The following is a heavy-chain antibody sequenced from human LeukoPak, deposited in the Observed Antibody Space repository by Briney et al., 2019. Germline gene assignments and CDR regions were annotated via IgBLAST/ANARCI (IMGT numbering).Heavy chain of an antibody. D-gene: IGHD4-17*01. CDR3: ARGGEYGDSYFDY. J-gene: IGHJ4*02. Sequence: SETLSLTCSVSGDSISSSDYFWGWIRQPPGRGLEWIGSIYYSGSTFYNPSLKSRVTILVDTSKKQFSLRLSSVTAANTAVYYCARGGEYGDSYFDYWGQGILVTVSS. CDR2: IYYSGST. CDR1: GDSISSSDYF. V-gene: IGHV4-39*07.